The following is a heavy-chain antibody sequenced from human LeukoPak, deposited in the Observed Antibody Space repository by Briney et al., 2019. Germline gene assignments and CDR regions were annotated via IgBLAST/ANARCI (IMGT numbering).Heavy chain of an antibody. CDR1: GYTFTGYY. D-gene: IGHD6-25*01. CDR2: INPNSGGT. V-gene: IGHV1-2*02. CDR3: ARSGIYDAFDI. Sequence: ASVEVSCKASGYTFTGYYMHWVRQAPGQGLEWMGWINPNSGGTNYAQKFQGRVTLTRDTSISTAYMELNRLISDDTAVYYCARSGIYDAFDIWGQGTMVTVSS. J-gene: IGHJ3*02.